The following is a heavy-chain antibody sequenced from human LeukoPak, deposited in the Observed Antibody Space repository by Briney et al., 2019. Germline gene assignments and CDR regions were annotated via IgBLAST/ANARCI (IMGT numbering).Heavy chain of an antibody. CDR3: ARGFFLRGNPGSWFDP. CDR2: IYHTGNT. Sequence: KPSETLSLTCAVSGASITSGDYSWNWMRQPPGKGLEWIGYIYHTGNTYYNPSLKSRVTISVDTSKNQFSLKLSSVTAADTAVYYCARGFFLRGNPGSWFDPWGQGTLVTVSS. V-gene: IGHV4-30-2*01. D-gene: IGHD3-10*01. CDR1: GASITSGDYS. J-gene: IGHJ5*02.